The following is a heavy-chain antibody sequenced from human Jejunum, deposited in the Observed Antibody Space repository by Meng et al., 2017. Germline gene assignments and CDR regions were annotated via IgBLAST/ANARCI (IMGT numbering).Heavy chain of an antibody. V-gene: IGHV3-74*01. D-gene: IGHD1-26*01. J-gene: IGHJ4*02. CDR2: INNDGTTT. CDR1: GFTFSSYW. Sequence: VQLAGSGGGLVQPGGSLRLSCAASGFTFSSYWMHWVRQAPGKGLVWVSHINNDGTTTNYAGSVKGRFTISRDNAKNTLYLQMNSLRAEDTAVYYCARSGGVVDYWGQGTLVTVSS. CDR3: ARSGGVVDY.